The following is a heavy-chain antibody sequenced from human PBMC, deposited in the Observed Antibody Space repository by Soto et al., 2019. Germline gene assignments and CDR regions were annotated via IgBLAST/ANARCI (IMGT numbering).Heavy chain of an antibody. CDR2: INHSGST. V-gene: IGHV4-34*01. CDR1: GGSFSGYY. Sequence: PSETLSLTCAVYGGSFSGYYWSWIRQPPGKGLEWIGEINHSGSTNYNPSLKSRVTISVDTSKNQFSLKLSSVTAADTAVYYCARAGPTTVTNGYYYYMDVWGKGTTVTVSS. D-gene: IGHD4-17*01. CDR3: ARAGPTTVTNGYYYYMDV. J-gene: IGHJ6*03.